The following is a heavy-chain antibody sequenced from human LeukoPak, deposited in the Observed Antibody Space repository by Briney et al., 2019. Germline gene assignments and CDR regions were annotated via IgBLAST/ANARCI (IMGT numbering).Heavy chain of an antibody. CDR2: IWYDGSNK. CDR3: AREQYGSDDALDI. J-gene: IGHJ3*02. Sequence: GGSLRLSCEASGFTFSAYAMTWVRQAPGKGLEWVAVIWYDGSNKDYADSVKGRFTVSRDNSKNTMDLQMNSLRAEDTAVYYCAREQYGSDDALDIWGQGTMVTVSS. CDR1: GFTFSAYA. V-gene: IGHV3-33*07. D-gene: IGHD4-17*01.